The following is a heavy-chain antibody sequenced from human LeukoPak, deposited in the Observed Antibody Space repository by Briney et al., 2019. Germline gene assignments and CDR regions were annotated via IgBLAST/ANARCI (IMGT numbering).Heavy chain of an antibody. CDR2: SGTAGDT. J-gene: IGHJ4*02. D-gene: IGHD6-13*01. Sequence: PGGSLRLSCAASGFTFSSSAMNWVRQVPGKGLEWVSASGTAGDTYYADSVKGRFTISRDDSKNTLYLQMTSLRAEDTAVYYCAKKTPGTYPFDYWGQGTLLTVSP. V-gene: IGHV3-23*01. CDR1: GFTFSSSA. CDR3: AKKTPGTYPFDY.